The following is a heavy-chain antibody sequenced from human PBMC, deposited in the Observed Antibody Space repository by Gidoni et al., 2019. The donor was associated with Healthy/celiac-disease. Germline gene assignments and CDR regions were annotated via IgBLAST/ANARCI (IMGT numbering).Heavy chain of an antibody. Sequence: QVQLVESGGGVVQPGRSLRLSCAAYGFTFSSDGMHWVRQAPGKGLEWVAVISYDGSNKYYADSVKGRFTISRDNSKNTLYLQMNSLRAEDTAVYYCAKPTHRFLEWLLPYFDYWGQGTLVTVSS. V-gene: IGHV3-30*18. CDR2: ISYDGSNK. CDR1: GFTFSSDG. J-gene: IGHJ4*02. D-gene: IGHD3-3*01. CDR3: AKPTHRFLEWLLPYFDY.